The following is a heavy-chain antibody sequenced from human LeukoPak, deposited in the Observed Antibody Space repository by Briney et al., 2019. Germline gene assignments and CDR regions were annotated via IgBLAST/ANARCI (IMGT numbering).Heavy chain of an antibody. CDR3: ARSEGKGVVDY. J-gene: IGHJ4*02. V-gene: IGHV3-7*01. Sequence: GGSLRLPCEGSGFTLSSYWMSWVRQAPGKGLEWVANINQDGSETYYVDSLNGRFTVSKDNAKQSLYLQMNSLRAEDTAVYYCARSEGKGVVDYWGQGTLVTVSS. D-gene: IGHD1-14*01. CDR2: INQDGSET. CDR1: GFTLSSYW.